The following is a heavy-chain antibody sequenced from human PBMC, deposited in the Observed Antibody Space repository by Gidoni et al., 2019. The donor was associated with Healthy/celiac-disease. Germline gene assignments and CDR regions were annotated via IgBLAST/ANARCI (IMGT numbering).Heavy chain of an antibody. V-gene: IGHV1-69*01. D-gene: IGHD3-10*01. CDR2: IIPIFGTA. J-gene: IGHJ4*02. Sequence: QVQLVQSGAEVKKPGSSVTVSCKASGGTFSSYATSWVRQAPGQGLEWMGGIIPIFGTANYAQKFQGRVTITADESTSTAYMERSSLRSEDTAVYYCARYWLGGTNNAGDYWGQGTLVTVSS. CDR3: ARYWLGGTNNAGDY. CDR1: GGTFSSYA.